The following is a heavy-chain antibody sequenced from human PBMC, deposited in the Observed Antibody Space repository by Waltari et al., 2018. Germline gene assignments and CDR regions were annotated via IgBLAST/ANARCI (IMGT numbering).Heavy chain of an antibody. J-gene: IGHJ4*02. CDR3: ARRTISREEVGPFDF. CDR1: GDSIANRDYY. D-gene: IGHD1-26*01. CDR2: IFYSGNT. Sequence: QLQLQESGPGLVRPSETLSLTCTVSGDSIANRDYYWGWIRQSPGKGLEWIGSIFYSGNTYYNPSLKSRVTISVDTSKNDFSLKLRSVTAADRAVYFCARRTISREEVGPFDFWGQGILVTVSS. V-gene: IGHV4-39*02.